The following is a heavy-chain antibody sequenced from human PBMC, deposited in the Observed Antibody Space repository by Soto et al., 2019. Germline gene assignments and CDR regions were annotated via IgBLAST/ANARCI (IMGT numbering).Heavy chain of an antibody. CDR3: ARGHDGTYGLFDY. CDR2: IYSGGST. Sequence: PGGSLRLSCAASGFTVSSNYMSWVRQAPGKGLEWVSVIYSGGSTYYADSVKGRFTISRDNSKNTLYLQMNSLRAEDTAVYYCARGHDGTYGLFDYWGQGTLVTVSS. V-gene: IGHV3-66*01. CDR1: GFTVSSNY. D-gene: IGHD3-22*01. J-gene: IGHJ4*02.